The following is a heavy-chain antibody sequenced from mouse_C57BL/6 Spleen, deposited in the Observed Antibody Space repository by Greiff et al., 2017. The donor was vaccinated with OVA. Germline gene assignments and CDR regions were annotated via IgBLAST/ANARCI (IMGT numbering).Heavy chain of an antibody. Sequence: QVQLQQSDAELVKPGASVKISCKVSGYTFTDHTIHWMKQRPEQGLEWIGYIYPRDGSTKYNEKFKGKATLTADKSSSTAYMQLNSLTSEDSAVYFGAHYYGSSYGYFDVWGTGTTVTVSS. V-gene: IGHV1-78*01. CDR1: GYTFTDHT. CDR2: IYPRDGST. CDR3: AHYYGSSYGYFDV. J-gene: IGHJ1*03. D-gene: IGHD1-1*01.